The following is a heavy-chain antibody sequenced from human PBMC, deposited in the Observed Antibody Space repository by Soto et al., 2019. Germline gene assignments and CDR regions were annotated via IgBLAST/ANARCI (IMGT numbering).Heavy chain of an antibody. CDR2: ISGNGGDT. CDR3: AKGLNIPFDP. Sequence: EVQLLESGGGLVQPGGSLRLSCAASGFTFNSYAMSWVRQAPGKGLEWASSISGNGGDTYYADSVKGRFTVSRDNSKNTLYLQMNSVRAEDTAIYYCAKGLNIPFDPWGQGTLVTVSS. D-gene: IGHD2-21*01. CDR1: GFTFNSYA. J-gene: IGHJ5*02. V-gene: IGHV3-23*01.